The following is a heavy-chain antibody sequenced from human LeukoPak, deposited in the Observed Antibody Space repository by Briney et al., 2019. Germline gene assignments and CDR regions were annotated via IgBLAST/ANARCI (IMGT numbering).Heavy chain of an antibody. CDR2: IYTSGST. V-gene: IGHV4-61*02. D-gene: IGHD3-3*01. CDR1: GGSISSGSYY. J-gene: IGHJ6*03. CDR3: ARTNYDFWSGYYYMDV. Sequence: PSETLSLTCTVSGGSISSGSYYWSWIRQPAGKGLEWIGRIYTSGSTNYNPSLNSRVTISVDKSKNQFSLKLSSVPAADTAVYYCARTNYDFWSGYYYMDVWGKGTTVTVSS.